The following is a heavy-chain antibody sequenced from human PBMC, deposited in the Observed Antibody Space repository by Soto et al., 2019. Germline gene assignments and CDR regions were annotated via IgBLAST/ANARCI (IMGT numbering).Heavy chain of an antibody. CDR3: ARGYESSRRYLPLLDY. D-gene: IGHD3-22*01. CDR2: ISHSGST. CDR1: SGSFSGYY. Sequence: QVQLQQWGAGLLKPSETLSLRCVVNSGSFSGYYWTWIRQTPGKGLEWIGEISHSGSTNYNPSLMSRVTMSADTSKKQFPLRLSSVTAADTALSFCARGYESSRRYLPLLDYWGQGTLVTVSS. V-gene: IGHV4-34*01. J-gene: IGHJ4*02.